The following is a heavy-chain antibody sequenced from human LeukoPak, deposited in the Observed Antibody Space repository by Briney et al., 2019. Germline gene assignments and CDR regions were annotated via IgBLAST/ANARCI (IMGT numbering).Heavy chain of an antibody. CDR1: GFTFSNYG. V-gene: IGHV3-33*01. D-gene: IGHD2-15*01. CDR2: IWSDGSNK. CDR3: ARVTMVAGASYNWFVV. Sequence: PGGSLRLSCAASGFTFSNYGMHWVRQAPGKGPEWVAVIWSDGSNKHYADSARGRFTISRDNSKNTLYLQMYSLRADDTAVYYCARVTMVAGASYNWFVVWGQGTLVTVST. J-gene: IGHJ5*02.